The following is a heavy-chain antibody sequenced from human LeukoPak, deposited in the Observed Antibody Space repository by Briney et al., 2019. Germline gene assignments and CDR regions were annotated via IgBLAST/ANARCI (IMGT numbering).Heavy chain of an antibody. J-gene: IGHJ4*02. Sequence: PGGSLRLSCAASGFTFSSYAMSWVRQAPGKGLEWVSAISGSGGSTYYADSVKGRSTISRDNSKNTLYLQMNSLRAEDTAVYYCAKDGDGYNSHFDYWGQGTLVTVSS. D-gene: IGHD5-24*01. CDR2: ISGSGGST. CDR1: GFTFSSYA. V-gene: IGHV3-23*01. CDR3: AKDGDGYNSHFDY.